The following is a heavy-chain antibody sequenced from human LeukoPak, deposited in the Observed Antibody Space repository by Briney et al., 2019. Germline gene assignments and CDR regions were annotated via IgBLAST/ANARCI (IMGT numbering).Heavy chain of an antibody. J-gene: IGHJ1*01. CDR2: INTNTGNP. Sequence: ASVKVSCKASGYTFTGYYMHWVRQAPGQGLEWMGWINTNTGNPTYAQGFTGRFVFSLDTSVSTAYLQISSLKAEDTAVYYCAREGLDYYDSSGYYPLSQHWGQGTLVTVSS. D-gene: IGHD3-22*01. CDR1: GYTFTGYY. CDR3: AREGLDYYDSSGYYPLSQH. V-gene: IGHV7-4-1*02.